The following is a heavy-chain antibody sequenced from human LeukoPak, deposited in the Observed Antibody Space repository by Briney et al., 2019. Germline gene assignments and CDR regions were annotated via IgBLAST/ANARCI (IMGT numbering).Heavy chain of an antibody. CDR1: GGSISSSSYY. CDR3: ARHLGDIVVVPAASRFDY. Sequence: PSETLSLTCTVSGGSISSSSYYWGWIRQPPGKGLEWIGSIYYSGSTYYNPSLKSRVTISVDTSKNQFSLKLSSVTAADTAVYYCARHLGDIVVVPAASRFDYWGQGTLVTVSS. J-gene: IGHJ4*02. CDR2: IYYSGST. D-gene: IGHD2-2*01. V-gene: IGHV4-39*01.